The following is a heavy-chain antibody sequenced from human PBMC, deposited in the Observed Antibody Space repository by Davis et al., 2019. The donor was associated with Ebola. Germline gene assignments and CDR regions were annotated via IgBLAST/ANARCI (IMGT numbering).Heavy chain of an antibody. CDR3: ARRVVGDRDAFDI. CDR1: GGSISSSSYY. V-gene: IGHV4-39*01. Sequence: PSETLSLTCTVSGGSISSSSYYWGWIRQPPGKGLEWIGSIYYSGSTYYNPSLKSRVTISVDTSKNQFSLKLSSVTAADTAVYYCARRVVGDRDAFDIWGQGTMVTVSS. CDR2: IYYSGST. D-gene: IGHD3-22*01. J-gene: IGHJ3*02.